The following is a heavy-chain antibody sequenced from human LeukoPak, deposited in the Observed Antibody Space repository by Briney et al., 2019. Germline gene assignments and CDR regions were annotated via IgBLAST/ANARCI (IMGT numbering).Heavy chain of an antibody. CDR1: GFTFINAW. CDR2: IKAKAHGGTI. V-gene: IGHV3-15*01. CDR3: TTDGVGVEGATYDN. D-gene: IGHD1-26*01. Sequence: GGSLRLSCAASGFTFINAWMAWVRRAPGKGLEWVGRIKAKAHGGTIEYAAPVKGRFTISRDDSKNTLYLQMNSLKTEDTAVYYCTTDGVGVEGATYDNWGQGTLVSVSS. J-gene: IGHJ4*02.